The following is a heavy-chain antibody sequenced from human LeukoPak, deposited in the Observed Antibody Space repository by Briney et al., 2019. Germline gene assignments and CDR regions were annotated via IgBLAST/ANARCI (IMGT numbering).Heavy chain of an antibody. J-gene: IGHJ3*02. D-gene: IGHD3-10*01. Sequence: SETLSLTCTVSGGSISTYYWSWIRQPPGKGLEWIGYIYYTGSTNYNPSLKSRVTITVDTSKTQFSLKLSSVTAADTAVYYCARDRFAELLPAFDIWGQGTMVTVSS. CDR2: IYYTGST. V-gene: IGHV4-59*01. CDR1: GGSISTYY. CDR3: ARDRFAELLPAFDI.